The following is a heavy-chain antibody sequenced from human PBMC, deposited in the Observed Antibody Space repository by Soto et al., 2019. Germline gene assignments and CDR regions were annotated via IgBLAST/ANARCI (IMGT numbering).Heavy chain of an antibody. Sequence: GGSLRLSCAASGFTFSDYAMSWVRQAPGKGLEWVSTISHGGGTYYADSVKGRFTISRDNSKNTLYLQMSSLRVEDTAVYYCAKDRLAGNFDYWGQGTQVTVSS. CDR3: AKDRLAGNFDY. J-gene: IGHJ4*02. CDR1: GFTFSDYA. V-gene: IGHV3-23*01. CDR2: ISHGGGT.